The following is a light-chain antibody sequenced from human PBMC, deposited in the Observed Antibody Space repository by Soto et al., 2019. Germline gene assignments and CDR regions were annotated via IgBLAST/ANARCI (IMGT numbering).Light chain of an antibody. J-gene: IGKJ1*01. Sequence: IVLTQSPGTLSLSPWERATLSCRASQSISSSYLAWYQQRPGQAPRLLIYGASSRATGIPDRFSGSGSGTEFTLTISRLEPEDFAVYYCQQYGSSSWTFGQGTQGGYQ. CDR2: GAS. CDR3: QQYGSSSWT. CDR1: QSISSSY. V-gene: IGKV3-20*01.